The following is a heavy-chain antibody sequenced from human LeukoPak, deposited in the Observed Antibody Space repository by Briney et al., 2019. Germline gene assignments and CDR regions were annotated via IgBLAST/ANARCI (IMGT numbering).Heavy chain of an antibody. V-gene: IGHV3-7*01. CDR1: GFTFSSYW. Sequence: GGSLRLSCEASGFTFSSYWMSWGRQAPGQGLEWVANIKDDGSQKNYIDSVKGRFTISRDNAKASLFLQMNSLSSEDTAVYYCARRNVGTWWSFDSWGQGTLVTVSS. CDR2: IKDDGSQK. CDR3: ARRNVGTWWSFDS. D-gene: IGHD2-15*01. J-gene: IGHJ4*02.